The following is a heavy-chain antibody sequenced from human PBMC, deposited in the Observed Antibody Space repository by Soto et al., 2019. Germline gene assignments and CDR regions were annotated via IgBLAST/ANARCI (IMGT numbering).Heavy chain of an antibody. V-gene: IGHV5-10-1*01. CDR2: IDPSDSYT. CDR3: ARLQPAAGDNDLTFDY. J-gene: IGHJ4*02. Sequence: PGVSMRVSRKGAGSKFITYWGSWVSKLPGKGLEWMGRIDPSDSYTNYSPSFQGHVTISADKSISTAYLQWSSLKASDTAMYYCARLQPAAGDNDLTFDYWGQGTLVTVSS. CDR1: GSKFITYW. D-gene: IGHD6-13*01.